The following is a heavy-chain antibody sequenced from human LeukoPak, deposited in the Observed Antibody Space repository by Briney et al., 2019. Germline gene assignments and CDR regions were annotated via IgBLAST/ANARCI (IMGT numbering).Heavy chain of an antibody. CDR1: GGSISSYY. Sequence: SETLSLTCTVSGGSISSYYWSWIRQPPGKGLEWIGNIYDIGSTNYNPSLKSRVTISVDTSKSQFSLRLSSVTAADTAVYYCARDKEQWLVTNYWGQGTLVTVSS. D-gene: IGHD6-19*01. V-gene: IGHV4-59*01. CDR2: IYDIGST. CDR3: ARDKEQWLVTNY. J-gene: IGHJ4*02.